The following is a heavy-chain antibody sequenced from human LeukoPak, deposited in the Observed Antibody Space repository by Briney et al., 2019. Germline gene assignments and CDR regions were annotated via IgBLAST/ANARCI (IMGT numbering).Heavy chain of an antibody. Sequence: GGSLRLSCAASGFCFSHYYMTWIRQAPGKGLEWVSYISSSGNTIYYADSVKGRFTISRDSAKKSLYLQMKSLRAEDTAMYYCARMGWASREWCNYYMDVWAKGTTVTVS. D-gene: IGHD2-8*02. J-gene: IGHJ6*03. CDR3: ARMGWASREWCNYYMDV. V-gene: IGHV3-11*04. CDR2: ISSSGNTI. CDR1: GFCFSHYY.